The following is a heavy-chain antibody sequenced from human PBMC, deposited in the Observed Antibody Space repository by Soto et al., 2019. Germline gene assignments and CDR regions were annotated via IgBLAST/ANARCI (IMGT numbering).Heavy chain of an antibody. CDR1: GYTFTSYG. D-gene: IGHD6-13*01. J-gene: IGHJ5*02. Sequence: QVQMVQSGAEVKKPGDSVKVSCKASGYTFTSYGIRWVRQAPGQGLEWMGWISAYNGNTNYVQKLQGRVTMTTDTSTSTAYMELRSLISDDTAVYYCARSPLARSWYSPWGQGTLVTVSS. CDR3: ARSPLARSWYSP. CDR2: ISAYNGNT. V-gene: IGHV1-18*01.